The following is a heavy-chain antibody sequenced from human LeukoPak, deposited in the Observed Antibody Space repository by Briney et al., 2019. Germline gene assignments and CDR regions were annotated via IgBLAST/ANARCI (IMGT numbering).Heavy chain of an antibody. CDR1: GYSISSGYY. J-gene: IGHJ4*02. CDR3: ARDRGYSGYDSAVY. V-gene: IGHV4-38-2*02. CDR2: IYHSGST. Sequence: SETPSLTCTVSGYSISSGYYWGWIRQPPGKGLEWIGSIYHSGSTYYNPSLKSRVTISVDTSKNQFSLKLSSVTAADTAVYYCARDRGYSGYDSAVYWGQGTLVTVSS. D-gene: IGHD5-12*01.